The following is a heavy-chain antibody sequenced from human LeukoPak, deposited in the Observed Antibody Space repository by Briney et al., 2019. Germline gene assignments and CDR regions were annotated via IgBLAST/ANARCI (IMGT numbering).Heavy chain of an antibody. D-gene: IGHD3-22*01. CDR1: GGSFSGYY. CDR3: ASTYDSSGYYHGFDY. CDR2: INHSGST. J-gene: IGHJ4*02. V-gene: IGHV4-34*01. Sequence: PSETLSLTCAVYGGSFSGYYWSWIRQPPGKGLEWIGEINHSGSTNYNPSLKSRVTISVDTSKNQFSLKLSSVTAADTAVYYCASTYDSSGYYHGFDYWGQGTLVTVSS.